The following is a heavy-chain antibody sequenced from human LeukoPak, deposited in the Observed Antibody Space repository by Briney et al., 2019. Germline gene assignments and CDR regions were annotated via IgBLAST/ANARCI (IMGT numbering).Heavy chain of an antibody. Sequence: GASVKVSCKASGATFTTYAIIWVRQAPGQGLEWMGGIIPIFGTANYAQKFQGRVTITTDESTSTAYMELSSLRSEDTAVYYCARAGFVGVPAATPGWFDPWGQGTLVTVSS. CDR3: ARAGFVGVPAATPGWFDP. D-gene: IGHD2-2*02. CDR2: IIPIFGTA. CDR1: GATFTTYA. V-gene: IGHV1-69*05. J-gene: IGHJ5*02.